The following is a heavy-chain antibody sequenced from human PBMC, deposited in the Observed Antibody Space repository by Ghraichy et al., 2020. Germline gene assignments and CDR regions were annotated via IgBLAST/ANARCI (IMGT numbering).Heavy chain of an antibody. CDR2: INHSGST. D-gene: IGHD6-13*01. Sequence: SETLSLTCAVYGGSFSGYYWTWIRQPPGKGLEWIGEINHSGSTNYNPSLKSRVTISVDTSKNQFSLKLSSVTAADTAVYYCARGTGSSWYGGPFDYWGQGTLVTVSS. CDR3: ARGTGSSWYGGPFDY. CDR1: GGSFSGYY. J-gene: IGHJ4*02. V-gene: IGHV4-34*01.